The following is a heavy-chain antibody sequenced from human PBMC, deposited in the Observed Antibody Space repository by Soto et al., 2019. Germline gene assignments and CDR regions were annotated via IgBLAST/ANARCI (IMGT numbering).Heavy chain of an antibody. CDR3: ARDSLGYCSGGSCSRILRPPLSDAFDI. D-gene: IGHD2-15*01. J-gene: IGHJ3*02. CDR1: GYSFTSHY. CDR2: IYPGGVNI. V-gene: IGHV1-46*01. Sequence: ASVKVSCKAIGYSFTSHYMHWVRQAPGQGLEWMGTIYPGGVNIGYAQKFKGRVTMTKDTSTSTVYMELNSLTSEDTAVYYCARDSLGYCSGGSCSRILRPPLSDAFDIWGQGTMVTVSS.